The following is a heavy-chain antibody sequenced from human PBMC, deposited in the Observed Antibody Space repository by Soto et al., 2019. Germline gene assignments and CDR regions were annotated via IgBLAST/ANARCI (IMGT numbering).Heavy chain of an antibody. CDR3: ARNPSYHDYIWGSYRHNCFDP. J-gene: IGHJ5*02. CDR2: IYYSGST. V-gene: IGHV4-59*08. CDR1: GGSISSYY. D-gene: IGHD3-16*02. Sequence: SETLSLTCTVSGGSISSYYWSWIRQPPGKGLEWIGYIYYSGSTNYNPSLKSRVTISVDTSKNQFSLKLSSVTAADTAVYYCARNPSYHDYIWGSYRHNCFDPWGQGTLVPVSS.